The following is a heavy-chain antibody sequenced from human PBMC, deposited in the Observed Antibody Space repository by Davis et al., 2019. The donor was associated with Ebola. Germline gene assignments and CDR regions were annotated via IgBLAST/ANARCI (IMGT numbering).Heavy chain of an antibody. J-gene: IGHJ4*02. V-gene: IGHV3-23*01. CDR1: GFAFNTYA. CDR3: AKDPGRSPQSPLDY. Sequence: GESLKISCAASGFAFNTYAMTWVRQPPGKGLNWVSTISGIDAGTYYADSVKGRFTISRDNSKNMLYLQMNSLRAEDTAVYYCAKDPGRSPQSPLDYWGQGTLVTFSS. CDR2: ISGIDAGT.